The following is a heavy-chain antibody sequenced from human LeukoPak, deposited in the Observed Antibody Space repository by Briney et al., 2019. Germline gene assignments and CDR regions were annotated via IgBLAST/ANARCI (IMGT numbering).Heavy chain of an antibody. J-gene: IGHJ5*02. D-gene: IGHD5-24*01. CDR1: GYTITNNY. Sequence: ASVKVSCKASGYTITNNYMHWVRQAPGQGLEWMGVINPSGTGTSYAQKFQGRITMSRDTSTSTVYMELSSLRSENTAFYYCATDHSMANTAWWFDPWGQGTLVTVSS. CDR2: INPSGTGT. CDR3: ATDHSMANTAWWFDP. V-gene: IGHV1-46*01.